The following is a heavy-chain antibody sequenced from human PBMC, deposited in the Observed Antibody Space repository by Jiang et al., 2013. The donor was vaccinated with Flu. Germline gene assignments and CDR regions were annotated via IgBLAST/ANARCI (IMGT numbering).Heavy chain of an antibody. V-gene: IGHV3-23*01. D-gene: IGHD6-13*01. J-gene: IGHJ4*02. CDR1: GFTFSDYS. Sequence: LLESGGGLVQPGGSLRLSCVVSGFTFSDYSMSWVRQAPGKGLEWISSISGGGTITYHADSVKGRLTISRDNSKNTLYLQMDSLRAEDTAVYYCARGASSRWFDYWGQGTQVTVSS. CDR2: ISGGGTIT. CDR3: ARGASSRWFDY.